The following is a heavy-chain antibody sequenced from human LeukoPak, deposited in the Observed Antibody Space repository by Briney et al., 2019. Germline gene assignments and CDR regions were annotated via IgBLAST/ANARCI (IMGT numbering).Heavy chain of an antibody. D-gene: IGHD1-1*01. CDR2: INPNSGGT. V-gene: IGHV1-2*06. CDR1: GYTFTGDY. J-gene: IGHJ6*03. Sequence: ASVKVSCKASGYTFTGDYMHWVRQAPGQGLEWRRRINPNSGGTNYAQKFQGRVTMTRDTSISTAYMELSRLRSADTAVYYCARDSVGTSYYYYYNMDDWGKGTTVTVSS. CDR3: ARDSVGTSYYYYYNMDD.